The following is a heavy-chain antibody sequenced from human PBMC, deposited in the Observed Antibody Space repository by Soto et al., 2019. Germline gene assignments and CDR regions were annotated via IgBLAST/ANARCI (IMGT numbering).Heavy chain of an antibody. D-gene: IGHD3-3*01. Sequence: ASVKVSCKASGYTFTSYGISWVRQAPGQGLEWMGWISAYNGNTNYAQKLQGRVTMTTDTSTSTAYMELRSLRSDDTAVYYCARVDRAYYDFWSGYSNAFYYYYYMGVWGKGTTVTVAS. CDR2: ISAYNGNT. V-gene: IGHV1-18*01. J-gene: IGHJ6*03. CDR3: ARVDRAYYDFWSGYSNAFYYYYYMGV. CDR1: GYTFTSYG.